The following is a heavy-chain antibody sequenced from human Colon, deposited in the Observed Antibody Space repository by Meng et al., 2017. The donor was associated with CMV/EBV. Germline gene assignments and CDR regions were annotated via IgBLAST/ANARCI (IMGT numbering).Heavy chain of an antibody. Sequence: SETLSLTCDVYGGSSSGYYWTWVRQPPGKGLEWIGEINHGGNTNYNPSLESRVTISVDTSKNQFSLKLSSVTAADTAVYYCARRGRSSSWYYFDYWGQGTLVTVSS. CDR2: INHGGNT. CDR3: ARRGRSSSWYYFDY. CDR1: GGSSSGYY. V-gene: IGHV4-34*01. J-gene: IGHJ4*02. D-gene: IGHD6-13*01.